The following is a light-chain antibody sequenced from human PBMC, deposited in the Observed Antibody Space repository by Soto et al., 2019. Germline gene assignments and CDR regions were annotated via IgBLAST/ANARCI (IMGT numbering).Light chain of an antibody. V-gene: IGKV3-20*01. Sequence: EIVLTQSPGTLSLSPGERATLSCRASQSVSSSYLAWYQQKPGQAPRLLIYGASRRATGIPDRFSGSGSGTDFTLTISSLEPEDFAVYYCQQFSSSPPYSFGQGTKLEIK. CDR3: QQFSSSPPYS. J-gene: IGKJ2*03. CDR1: QSVSSSY. CDR2: GAS.